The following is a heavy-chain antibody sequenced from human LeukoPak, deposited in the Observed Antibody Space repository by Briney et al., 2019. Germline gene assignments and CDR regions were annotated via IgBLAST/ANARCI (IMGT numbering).Heavy chain of an antibody. CDR1: GFMFTHHG. CDR3: AKDIQRGFDYTNSLDS. J-gene: IGHJ4*02. CDR2: IWSDGTNK. D-gene: IGHD4-11*01. Sequence: PGGSLRLSCAASGFMFTHHGMHWVRQAPGKGLEWVAVIWSDGTNKFYSDSVKGRFAISRDNSNDMVYLQMNGLRVDDTAVYYCAKDIQRGFDYTNSLDSRGQGTLVIVSS. V-gene: IGHV3-33*06.